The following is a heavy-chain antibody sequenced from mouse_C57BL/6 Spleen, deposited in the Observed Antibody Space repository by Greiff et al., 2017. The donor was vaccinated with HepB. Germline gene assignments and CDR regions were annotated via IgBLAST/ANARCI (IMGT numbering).Heavy chain of an antibody. CDR1: GFTFSSYA. J-gene: IGHJ3*01. V-gene: IGHV5-4*03. Sequence: EVKVVESGGGLVKPGGSLKLSCAASGFTFSSYAMSWVRQTPEKRLEWVATISDGGSYTYYPDNVKGRFTISRDNAKNNLYLQMSHLKSEDTAMYYCARGGVYDFAYWGQGTLVTVSA. CDR2: ISDGGSYT. D-gene: IGHD2-3*01. CDR3: ARGGVYDFAY.